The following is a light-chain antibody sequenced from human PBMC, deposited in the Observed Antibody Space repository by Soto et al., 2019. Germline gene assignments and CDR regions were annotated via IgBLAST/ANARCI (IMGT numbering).Light chain of an antibody. V-gene: IGKV1-39*01. Sequence: DIQMTQSPSSLSASVGDRVTITCRASQSISSYLNWYQQKPGKAPKLLIYAASSLQSGVPSRFRGIGSQTNFPLTISSLQLEYFATYDCQSYYSSPYTLRQGTK. CDR1: QSISSY. J-gene: IGKJ2*01. CDR3: QSYYSSPYT. CDR2: AAS.